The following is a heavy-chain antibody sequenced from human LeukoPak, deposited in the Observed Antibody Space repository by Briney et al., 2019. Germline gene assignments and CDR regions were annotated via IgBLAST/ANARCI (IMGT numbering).Heavy chain of an antibody. CDR1: GFTFSSYA. CDR2: ISGSGGST. J-gene: IGHJ4*02. V-gene: IGHV3-23*01. CDR3: AKVSSTAMVPGYFDY. D-gene: IGHD5-18*01. Sequence: GGSLRLSCAASGFTFSSYAMSWVRQAPGKGLEWVSAISGSGGSTYYADSVKGRFTISRDNSKNTLYLQMNSLRAEDTAVCYCAKVSSTAMVPGYFDYWGQGTLVTVSS.